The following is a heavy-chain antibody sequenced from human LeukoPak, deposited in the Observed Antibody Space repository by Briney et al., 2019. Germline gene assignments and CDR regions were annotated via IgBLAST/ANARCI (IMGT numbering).Heavy chain of an antibody. Sequence: GGSLRLSCAASGFTFSTYDMHWVRQAPGKGLEWVAFIRYDGSNKYYADSVKGRFTISRDNSKNTLFLQLNSMRTEDTAVYYFAKEGFYCSGGSCYSFYYYYMDVWGKGTTVTVSS. CDR2: IRYDGSNK. J-gene: IGHJ6*03. D-gene: IGHD2-15*01. CDR3: AKEGFYCSGGSCYSFYYYYMDV. V-gene: IGHV3-30*02. CDR1: GFTFSTYD.